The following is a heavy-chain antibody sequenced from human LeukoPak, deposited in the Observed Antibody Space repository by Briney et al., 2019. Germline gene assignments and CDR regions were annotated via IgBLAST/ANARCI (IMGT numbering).Heavy chain of an antibody. D-gene: IGHD4-17*01. CDR1: GFIFSNYA. J-gene: IGHJ4*01. V-gene: IGHV3-30*18. CDR3: VKPYPTLTTSSVLDN. Sequence: GGSLRLSCAASGFIFSNYAIHWVRQAPGKGLEWVAAISYDGNNQHYADPVKGRFTISRDNSKNTVYLQIDKVRTEDSAVYYCVKPYPTLTTSSVLDNWGQGTLVTVSS. CDR2: ISYDGNNQ.